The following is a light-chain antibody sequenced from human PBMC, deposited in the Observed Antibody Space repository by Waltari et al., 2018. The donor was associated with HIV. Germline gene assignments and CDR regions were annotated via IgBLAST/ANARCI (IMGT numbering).Light chain of an antibody. CDR2: RNN. CDR1: SSNIGSSY. CDR3: ATWDDSLSGLWV. V-gene: IGLV1-47*01. Sequence: QSVLTQPPSASGTPGQRVTISCSGSSSNIGSSYVYWYQQLPGTAPKLLMYRNNHRPSGVPDRFACSKTGTSASLAISGLRSEDEADYYCATWDDSLSGLWVFGGGTKLTVL. J-gene: IGLJ3*02.